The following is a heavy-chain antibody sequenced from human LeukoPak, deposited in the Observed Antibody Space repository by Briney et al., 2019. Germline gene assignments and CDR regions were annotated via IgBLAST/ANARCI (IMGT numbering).Heavy chain of an antibody. Sequence: ASVKVSCKASGYTFTGYYMHWVRQAPGQGLEWMGWMNPNSGNTGYAQKFQGRVTMTRNTSISTAYMELSSLRSEDTAVYYCARGNYYGSGSYSDYWGQGTLVTVSS. CDR3: ARGNYYGSGSYSDY. CDR1: GYTFTGYY. V-gene: IGHV1-8*02. CDR2: MNPNSGNT. J-gene: IGHJ4*02. D-gene: IGHD3-10*01.